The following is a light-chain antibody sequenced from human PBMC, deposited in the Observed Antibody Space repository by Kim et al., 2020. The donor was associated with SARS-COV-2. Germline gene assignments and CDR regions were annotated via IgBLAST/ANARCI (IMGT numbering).Light chain of an antibody. V-gene: IGLV3-19*01. CDR2: GKN. Sequence: ALGETVRITCQGDSLRSYYATRGNQKPGQAPIVFIYGKNNRPSGIPDRFSGSSSGNTASLTNTGTQAGDEADYYCNSRDSNDNVVFGGGTQLTVL. CDR1: SLRSYY. CDR3: NSRDSNDNVV. J-gene: IGLJ2*01.